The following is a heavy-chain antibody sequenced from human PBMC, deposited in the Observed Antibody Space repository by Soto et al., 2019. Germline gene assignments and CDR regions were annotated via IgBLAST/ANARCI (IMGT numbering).Heavy chain of an antibody. D-gene: IGHD3-9*01. CDR1: GFTFRNYG. CDR3: AKTNGNDILTGDTNWFEP. J-gene: IGHJ5*02. V-gene: IGHV3-48*01. CDR2: IGIGSSTT. Sequence: PGGSLRLSCAASGFTFRNYGMNWVRQAPGKGLEWVSYIGIGSSTTYYADSVKGRFTISRDNAKNSLYLQMNSLRAEDTAVYYCAKTNGNDILTGDTNWFEPWGQGTLVTVSS.